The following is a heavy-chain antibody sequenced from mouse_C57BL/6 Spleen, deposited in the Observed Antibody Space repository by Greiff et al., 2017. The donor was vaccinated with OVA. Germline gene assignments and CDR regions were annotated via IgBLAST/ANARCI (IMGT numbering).Heavy chain of an antibody. CDR1: GYTFTSYW. CDR2: IYPGSGST. V-gene: IGHV1-55*01. D-gene: IGHD4-1*02. Sequence: QVQLQQPGAELVKPGASVKMSCKDSGYTFTSYWITWVKQRPGQGLEWIGDIYPGSGSTNYNEKFKSKATLTVDTSSSTAYMQLSSLTSEDSAVYYCASTGRDYAMDYWGQGTSVTVSS. CDR3: ASTGRDYAMDY. J-gene: IGHJ4*01.